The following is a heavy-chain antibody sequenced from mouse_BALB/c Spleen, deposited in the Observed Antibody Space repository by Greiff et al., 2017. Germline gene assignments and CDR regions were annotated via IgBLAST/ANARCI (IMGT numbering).Heavy chain of an antibody. V-gene: IGHV3-8*02. J-gene: IGHJ4*01. CDR1: GDSITSGY. CDR3: AGCPEYGILYAMDY. Sequence: VQLQQSGPSLVKPSQTLSLTCSVTGDSITSGYWNWIRKFPGNKLEYMGYISYSGSTYYNPSLKSRISITRDTSKNQYYLQLNSVTTEDTATYYCAGCPEYGILYAMDYWGQGTSVTVSS. D-gene: IGHD2-10*02. CDR2: ISYSGST.